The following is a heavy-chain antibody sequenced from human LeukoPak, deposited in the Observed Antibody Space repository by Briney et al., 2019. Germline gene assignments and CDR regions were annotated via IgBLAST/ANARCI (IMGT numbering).Heavy chain of an antibody. J-gene: IGHJ4*02. CDR2: ISSSGSTI. V-gene: IGHV3-48*03. CDR3: ARVHLPDYYFDY. Sequence: QPGGSLRLSCAASGFNFSSYEFNWVRQAPGKGLEWVSYISSSGSTIYYADSLKGRFSISRDNSKNTLYLQMNSLRAEDTAVYYCARVHLPDYYFDYWGQGTLVTVSS. CDR1: GFNFSSYE. D-gene: IGHD1-14*01.